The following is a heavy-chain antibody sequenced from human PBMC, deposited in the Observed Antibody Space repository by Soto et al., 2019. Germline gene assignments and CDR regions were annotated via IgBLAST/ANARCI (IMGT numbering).Heavy chain of an antibody. J-gene: IGHJ6*02. CDR2: ICYSGNT. V-gene: IGHV4-31*03. Sequence: LSLTCTVSGGSIRSGGYYWSWVRQNPRRGLEWIGNICYSGNTYYNPSLKSRLTISVDTSKNQFSLNLSSVTAADTAVYYCARDRLMATAGTARHYFGLDVWGQGTTVTVSS. D-gene: IGHD5-18*01. CDR1: GGSIRSGGYY. CDR3: ARDRLMATAGTARHYFGLDV.